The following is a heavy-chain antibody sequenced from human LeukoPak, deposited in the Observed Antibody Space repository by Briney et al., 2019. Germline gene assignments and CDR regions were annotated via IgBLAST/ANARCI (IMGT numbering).Heavy chain of an antibody. CDR3: ARPSYDRSAPPYDY. CDR2: ICAYDGHS. Sequence: ASVKVSCKASGYTFTSWGICWVRQAPGQGLEWIGWICAYDGHSNYAQKPQGRVTITTDTSTSTDYMELRSLRSDDTAVYYCARPSYDRSAPPYDYWGEGTLVTVSS. D-gene: IGHD3-22*01. CDR1: GYTFTSWG. V-gene: IGHV1-18*01. J-gene: IGHJ4*02.